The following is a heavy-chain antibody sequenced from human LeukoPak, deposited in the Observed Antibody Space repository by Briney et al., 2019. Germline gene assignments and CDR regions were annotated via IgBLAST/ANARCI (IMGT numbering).Heavy chain of an antibody. CDR3: ARNAGSYFEFAP. CDR1: GYTFSTYG. Sequence: ASVKVSCKTSGYTFSTYGLSWVRQAPGQGLEWMGWISGNSGKTHYAQKFQDRVTLNTDTSSTTAFMELRSLRSDDTAMYYCARNAGSYFEFAPWGQGTLVTVSS. D-gene: IGHD1-26*01. V-gene: IGHV1-18*01. CDR2: ISGNSGKT. J-gene: IGHJ5*02.